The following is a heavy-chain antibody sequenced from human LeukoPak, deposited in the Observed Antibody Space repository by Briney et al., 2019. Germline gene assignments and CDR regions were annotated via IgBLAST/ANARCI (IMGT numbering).Heavy chain of an antibody. V-gene: IGHV1-2*02. CDR1: GYTFTVSY. D-gene: IGHD3-9*01. CDR3: ARALHYDISPYFDD. J-gene: IGHJ4*02. CDR2: INPNSVGT. Sequence: GASVKVSCKASGYTFTVSYMHWVRQAPGQGLEWMGWINPNSVGTNYAQKFQGRVTMTRDTSISTAYMELSRLRSDDTAVYYCARALHYDISPYFDDWGQGTLVTVSS.